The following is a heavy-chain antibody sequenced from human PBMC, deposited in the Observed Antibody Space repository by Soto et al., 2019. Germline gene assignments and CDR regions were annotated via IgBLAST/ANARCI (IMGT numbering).Heavy chain of an antibody. CDR1: GVTFTSYA. Sequence: GGSLSLSCAASGVTFTSYAIPWVRQVPGEGLQWVSYISKSGDRTSYAEPVKGRFTTSRDNSKNTLYLKMNSLRDEDTAIYYCAKGSFGFDYWGQGTLVTVSS. D-gene: IGHD3-10*01. J-gene: IGHJ4*02. CDR3: AKGSFGFDY. CDR2: ISKSGDRT. V-gene: IGHV3-23*01.